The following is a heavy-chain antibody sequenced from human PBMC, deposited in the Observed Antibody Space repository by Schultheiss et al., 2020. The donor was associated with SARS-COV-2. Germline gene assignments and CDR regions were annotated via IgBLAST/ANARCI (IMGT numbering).Heavy chain of an antibody. CDR1: EFTFSSYA. Sequence: GESLKISCAASEFTFSSYAMSWVRQAPGKGLDWVSAISGSGGSTYYADSVKGRFTISRDNSKKTLYLQMNSLRAEDTAVYYCARVGALAVAAPPDYWGQGTLVTVSS. J-gene: IGHJ4*02. D-gene: IGHD6-19*01. CDR3: ARVGALAVAAPPDY. V-gene: IGHV3-23*01. CDR2: ISGSGGST.